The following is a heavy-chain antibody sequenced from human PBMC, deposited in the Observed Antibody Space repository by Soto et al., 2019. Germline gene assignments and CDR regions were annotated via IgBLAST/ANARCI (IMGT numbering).Heavy chain of an antibody. CDR3: AYSTGWYRHDV. Sequence: QVQLQESGPGLVKPSGTLSLTCAVSGDSISSPKWWTWLRQPPGKGLEWIGDLLHGGTTNYNPSLKSRVTLSVDTSQNQFSLNLTSVTAADTAIYYCAYSTGWYRHDVWGQWTSVTVSS. CDR2: LLHGGTT. V-gene: IGHV4-4*02. D-gene: IGHD6-19*01. J-gene: IGHJ3*01. CDR1: GDSISSPKW.